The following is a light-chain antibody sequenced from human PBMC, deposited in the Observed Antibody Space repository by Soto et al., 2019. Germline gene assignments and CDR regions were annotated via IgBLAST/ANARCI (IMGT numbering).Light chain of an antibody. CDR3: QQGNTWPWT. CDR2: DAS. Sequence: EIVLTQSTSTLSFSAGERSTLSFRASHSVITSLAWYQQKPGQAPRLLVYDASNRATGIPTRFSGSGSGTDFTLIISSLEPEDFAFYYCQQGNTWPWTFGQGTKVDIK. CDR1: HSVITS. V-gene: IGKV3-11*01. J-gene: IGKJ1*01.